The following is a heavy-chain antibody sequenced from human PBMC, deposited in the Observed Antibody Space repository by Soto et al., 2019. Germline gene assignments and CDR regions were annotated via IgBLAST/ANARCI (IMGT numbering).Heavy chain of an antibody. CDR2: ISSSGSTI. Sequence: GGSLRLSCAASGFTFSSYEMNWVRQAPGKGLEWVSYISSSGSTIYYADSVKGRFTISRDNAKNSLYLQMNSLRAEDTAVYYCAREGTAMGTGFDYWGQGTLVTVSS. V-gene: IGHV3-48*03. D-gene: IGHD5-18*01. CDR1: GFTFSSYE. CDR3: AREGTAMGTGFDY. J-gene: IGHJ4*02.